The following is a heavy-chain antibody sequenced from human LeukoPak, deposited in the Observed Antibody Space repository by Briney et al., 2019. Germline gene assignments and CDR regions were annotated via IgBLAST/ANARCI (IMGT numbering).Heavy chain of an antibody. Sequence: ASVKVSCKASGYTFTSYGISWLRQAPAQGLEWMGWISAYNGNTNYAQKLQGRVTMTTDTSTSTDYMELRSLRSDDTAVYYCARKYYDILTGYSAYYYDYYMDVWGKGTTVTVSS. CDR2: ISAYNGNT. D-gene: IGHD3-9*01. J-gene: IGHJ6*03. CDR1: GYTFTSYG. CDR3: ARKYYDILTGYSAYYYDYYMDV. V-gene: IGHV1-18*01.